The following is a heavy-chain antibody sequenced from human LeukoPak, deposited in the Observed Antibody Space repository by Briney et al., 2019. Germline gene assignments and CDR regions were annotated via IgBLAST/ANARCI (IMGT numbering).Heavy chain of an antibody. J-gene: IGHJ4*02. V-gene: IGHV3-23*01. Sequence: PGGSLRLSCAASGFTFSTYAMSWVRQAPGQGLEWVSAISGSGGSTYYADSVRGRFTISRDNSKNTLYLQMNSLRAEDTAVYYCAKPRDYFDYWGQGTLVTVSS. CDR1: GFTFSTYA. CDR2: ISGSGGST. CDR3: AKPRDYFDY.